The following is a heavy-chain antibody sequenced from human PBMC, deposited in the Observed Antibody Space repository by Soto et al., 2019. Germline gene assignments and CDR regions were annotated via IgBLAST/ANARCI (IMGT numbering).Heavy chain of an antibody. Sequence: PSQTLSLTCAISGDSVSSNSAAWNWIRQSPSRGLEWLGRTYYRSKWYNDYAVSVKSRITINPDTSKNQFSLQLNSVTPEDTAVYYCARDSTGYSSGWYSYNWFDPWGQGTLVTVSS. CDR1: GDSVSSNSAA. CDR3: ARDSTGYSSGWYSYNWFDP. J-gene: IGHJ5*02. CDR2: TYYRSKWYN. V-gene: IGHV6-1*01. D-gene: IGHD6-19*01.